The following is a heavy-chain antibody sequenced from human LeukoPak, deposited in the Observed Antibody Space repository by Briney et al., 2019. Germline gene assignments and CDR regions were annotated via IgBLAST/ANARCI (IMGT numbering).Heavy chain of an antibody. CDR1: GFTFSSYG. J-gene: IGHJ4*02. D-gene: IGHD6-6*01. V-gene: IGHV3-33*01. CDR2: IWYDGSNK. CDR3: ARDRPPSYYFDY. Sequence: PGGSLRLSCAASGFTFSSYGMHWVRQAPGKGLEWVAVIWYDGSNKYYADSVRGRFTISRDNSKNTLYLQMNSLRAEDTAVYYCARDRPPSYYFDYWGQGTLVTVSS.